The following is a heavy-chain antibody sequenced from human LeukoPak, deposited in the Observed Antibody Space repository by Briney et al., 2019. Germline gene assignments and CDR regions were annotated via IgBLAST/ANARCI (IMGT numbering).Heavy chain of an antibody. Sequence: GGSLRLSCAASGFTFSSYSMNWVRQAPGKGLEWVSSISSSSSYIYYADSVKGRFTISRDNAKNSLYLQMNSLRAEDTAVYYCARRGRYYYDSSGDFDYWGQGTLVTVSS. D-gene: IGHD3-22*01. CDR3: ARRGRYYYDSSGDFDY. V-gene: IGHV3-21*01. CDR2: ISSSSSYI. CDR1: GFTFSSYS. J-gene: IGHJ4*02.